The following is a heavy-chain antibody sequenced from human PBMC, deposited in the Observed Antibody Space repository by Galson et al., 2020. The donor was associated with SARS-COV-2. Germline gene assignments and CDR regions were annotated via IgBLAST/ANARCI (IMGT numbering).Heavy chain of an antibody. CDR3: ARDPAPRYGDNDYYGMDV. V-gene: IGHV4-59*01. Sequence: ETSETLSLTCSVSDGPISSYYWSWIRQPPGKGLEWIGYISYSCSTNYNPSLRSRVTISVDMSKNQFSLKLSSVTAADTAVYYCARDPAPRYGDNDYYGMDVWGRGTTVTVSS. CDR1: DGPISSYY. CDR2: ISYSCST. J-gene: IGHJ6*02. D-gene: IGHD4-17*01.